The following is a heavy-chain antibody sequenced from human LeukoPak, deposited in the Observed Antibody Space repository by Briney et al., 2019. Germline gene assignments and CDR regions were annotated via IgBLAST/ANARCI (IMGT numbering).Heavy chain of an antibody. D-gene: IGHD7-27*01. J-gene: IGHJ6*02. CDR2: ISYDGSNK. CDR1: GFTFSSYA. Sequence: GGSLRLSCAASGFTFSSYAMHWVRQAPGKGLEWVAVISYDGSNKYYADSVKGRSTISRDNSKNTLYLQMNSLRAEDTAVYYCARDLGSKLGPPWYYYYGMDVWGQGTTVTVSS. CDR3: ARDLGSKLGPPWYYYYGMDV. V-gene: IGHV3-30-3*01.